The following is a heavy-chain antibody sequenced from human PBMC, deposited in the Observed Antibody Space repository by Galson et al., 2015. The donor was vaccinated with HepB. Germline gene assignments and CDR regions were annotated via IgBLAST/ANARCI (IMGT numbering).Heavy chain of an antibody. Sequence: SETLSLTCTVSGGSISSATYYWGWIRQPPGKGLEWIGGIYYSGSTDYNPSLKSRVTISVDTSKKQFSLKLTSVTATDTAMYYCARQRYSSSWPYYFDSWGQGTLVTVSS. CDR1: GGSISSATYY. CDR3: ARQRYSSSWPYYFDS. J-gene: IGHJ4*02. CDR2: IYYSGST. V-gene: IGHV4-39*01. D-gene: IGHD6-13*01.